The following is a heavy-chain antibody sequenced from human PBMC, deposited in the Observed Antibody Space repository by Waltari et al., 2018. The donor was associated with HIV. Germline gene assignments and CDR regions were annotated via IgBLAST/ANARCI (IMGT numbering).Heavy chain of an antibody. Sequence: QVQLQESGPGLVKPSETLSLTCTVSSGSISNYHWTWIRQPPGKGLEWIGYLSYSGSTNYNPSLKSRVTISVDTSKNHLSLKLSSVTAADTAVYYCARGGYYDSSGYYYVSAFDIWGQGTMVTVSS. J-gene: IGHJ3*02. CDR2: LSYSGST. CDR1: SGSISNYH. D-gene: IGHD3-22*01. CDR3: ARGGYYDSSGYYYVSAFDI. V-gene: IGHV4-59*01.